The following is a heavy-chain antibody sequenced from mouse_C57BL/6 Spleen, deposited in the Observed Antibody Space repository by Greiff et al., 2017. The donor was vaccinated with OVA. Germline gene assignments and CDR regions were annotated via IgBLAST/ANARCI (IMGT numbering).Heavy chain of an antibody. CDR3: ARQSYGSSDWYFDV. D-gene: IGHD1-1*01. J-gene: IGHJ1*03. Sequence: VQLQQPGAELVRPGSSVKLSCKASGYTFTSYWMHWVKQRPIQGLEWIGNIDPSDSETHYNQKFKDKATLTVDKSSSTAYMQLSSLTSEDSAVYYCARQSYGSSDWYFDVWGTGTTVTVSS. CDR1: GYTFTSYW. V-gene: IGHV1-52*01. CDR2: IDPSDSET.